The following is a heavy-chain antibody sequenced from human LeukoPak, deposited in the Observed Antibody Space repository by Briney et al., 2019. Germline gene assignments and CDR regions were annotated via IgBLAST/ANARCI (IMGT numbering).Heavy chain of an antibody. CDR3: ARGGLGGGSDAFDL. Sequence: GASVKVSCKASGYTFTDSLLHWVRQAPGQGLEWMAWIHRNDGGTYSAQKFQGRVTTARDTSINTAYMELSGLTSGDTAVYYCARGGLGGGSDAFDLWGQGTMVIVSS. V-gene: IGHV1-2*02. CDR2: IHRNDGGT. CDR1: GYTFTDSL. J-gene: IGHJ3*01. D-gene: IGHD3-16*01.